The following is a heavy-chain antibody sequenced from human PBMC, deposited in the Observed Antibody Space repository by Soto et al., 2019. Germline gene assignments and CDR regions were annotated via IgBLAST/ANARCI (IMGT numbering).Heavy chain of an antibody. CDR3: ARAKNWNELDY. D-gene: IGHD1-1*01. CDR2: IHSSGATI. CDR1: GFTFSDYY. J-gene: IGHJ4*02. V-gene: IGHV3-11*01. Sequence: QVQLVESGGGLVKSGGSLRLSCAASGFTFSDYYMSWIRQAPGKGLEWVPHIHSSGATIYYADSMKGRFTISRDNAKNSLFLQMNSLRADDTAVYYCARAKNWNELDYWGQGTLVTVSS.